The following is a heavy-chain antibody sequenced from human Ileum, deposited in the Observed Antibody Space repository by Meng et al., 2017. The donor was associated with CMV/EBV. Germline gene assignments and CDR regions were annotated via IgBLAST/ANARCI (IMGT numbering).Heavy chain of an antibody. Sequence: SISTLNDYWGWVRQPPGKGLEWIGTIYFRGNTYYNPSLKSRATISLDTSKNQFSLRLSSVTAADTAVYYCARDLPRYCSGDSCSLDYWGQGTLVTVSS. J-gene: IGHJ4*02. V-gene: IGHV4-39*07. CDR3: ARDLPRYCSGDSCSLDY. D-gene: IGHD2-21*01. CDR1: SISTLNDY. CDR2: IYFRGNT.